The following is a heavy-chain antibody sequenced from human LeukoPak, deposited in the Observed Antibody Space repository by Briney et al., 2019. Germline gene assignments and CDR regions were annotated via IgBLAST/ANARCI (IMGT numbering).Heavy chain of an antibody. D-gene: IGHD3-22*01. Sequence: ASVKVSCKASGYTFTGYYMHWVRQAPGQGLEWMGWINPNSGGTNYAQKFQGRVTMTRDTSISTAYMELSRLRSDDAAVYYCARDNIPYYYDSSGYYIDAFDIWGQGTMVTVSS. J-gene: IGHJ3*02. V-gene: IGHV1-2*02. CDR3: ARDNIPYYYDSSGYYIDAFDI. CDR1: GYTFTGYY. CDR2: INPNSGGT.